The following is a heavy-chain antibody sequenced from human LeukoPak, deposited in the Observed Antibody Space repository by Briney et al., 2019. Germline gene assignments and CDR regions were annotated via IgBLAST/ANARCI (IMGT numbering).Heavy chain of an antibody. CDR2: IYPGDSDT. V-gene: IGHV5-51*01. D-gene: IGHD2-2*02. J-gene: IGHJ3*02. Sequence: GESLKISCKGSGYRFTSYWIGWVRQMPGKGLEWMGIIYPGDSDTRYSPSFQGQVPISADNSISTAYLQWSSLKASDTAMYYCATAILRRCSSTSCYKRDDAFDIWGQGTMVTVSS. CDR3: ATAILRRCSSTSCYKRDDAFDI. CDR1: GYRFTSYW.